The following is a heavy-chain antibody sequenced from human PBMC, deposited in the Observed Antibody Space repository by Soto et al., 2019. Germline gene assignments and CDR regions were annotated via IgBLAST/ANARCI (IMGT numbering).Heavy chain of an antibody. V-gene: IGHV4-39*07. CDR1: GGSISSSNYY. J-gene: IGHJ5*02. CDR2: IYYTGET. Sequence: PSETLSLTCSVSGGSISSSNYYWAWIRQPPGKGLEWIGGIYYTGETYYNPSLKRRVTISVDTSKNQFSLKLSSVTAADTAVYYCARSVDPWGQGTLVTVSS. CDR3: ARSVDP.